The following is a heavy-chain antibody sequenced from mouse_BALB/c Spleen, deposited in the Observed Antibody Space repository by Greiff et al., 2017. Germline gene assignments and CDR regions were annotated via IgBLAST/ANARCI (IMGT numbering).Heavy chain of an antibody. CDR3: ARPHSPEEYYFDY. D-gene: IGHD1-2*01. V-gene: IGHV5-6-2*01. J-gene: IGHJ2*01. CDR2: INSNGGST. CDR1: GFTFSSYY. Sequence: EVKLVESGGGLVKLGGSLKLSCAASGFTFSSYYMSWVRQTPEKRLELVAAINSNGGSTYYPDTVKGRFTISRDNAKNTLYLQMSSLKSEDTALYYCARPHSPEEYYFDYWGQGTTLTVSS.